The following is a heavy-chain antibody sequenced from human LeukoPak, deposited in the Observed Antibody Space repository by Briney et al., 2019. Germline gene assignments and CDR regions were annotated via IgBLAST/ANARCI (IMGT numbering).Heavy chain of an antibody. CDR3: EKLYSGRIDY. CDR1: GYSFTNYW. J-gene: IGHJ4*02. V-gene: IGHV5-51*01. Sequence: GESLKISCKGSGYSFTNYWIGCVRQMPGKGLEWMGIIFPGDSDTRYSPSFQDQVTISADKSISTAYLQWNSLKASDTAIYYCEKLYSGRIDYWGQGTLVSVS. D-gene: IGHD1-26*01. CDR2: IFPGDSDT.